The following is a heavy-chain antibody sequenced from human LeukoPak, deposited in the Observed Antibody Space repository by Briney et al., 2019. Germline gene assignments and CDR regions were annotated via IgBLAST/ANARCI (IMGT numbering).Heavy chain of an antibody. CDR1: GFTFSSYA. J-gene: IGHJ6*02. CDR3: AKGSGVHPLDGMDV. Sequence: GGSLRLSCAAAGFTFSSYAMSWVRQAPGKGLEWVSGVSGSGGSTYYAESVKGRFTISRDNSKNTLYMQMNSLRAEDTAVYYCAKGSGVHPLDGMDVWGQGTTVTISS. V-gene: IGHV3-23*01. CDR2: VSGSGGST. D-gene: IGHD2-8*01.